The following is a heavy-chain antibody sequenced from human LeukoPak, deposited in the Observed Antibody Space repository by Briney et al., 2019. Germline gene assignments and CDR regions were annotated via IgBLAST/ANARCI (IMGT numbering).Heavy chain of an antibody. V-gene: IGHV3-48*01. CDR1: GFNFRNYG. CDR3: ARDRGGYYFDY. Sequence: GGSLRLSCAASGFNFRNYGMNWVRQAPGKGLAWVSYISSSSSSIDYADSVRGRFTISRDNARNSLFLQMNSLRAEDTAVYYCARDRGGYYFDYWGQGTLVTVSS. J-gene: IGHJ4*02. D-gene: IGHD3-16*01. CDR2: ISSSSSSI.